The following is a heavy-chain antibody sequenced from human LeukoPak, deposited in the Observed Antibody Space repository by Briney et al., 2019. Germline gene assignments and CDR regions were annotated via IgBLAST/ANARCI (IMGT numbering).Heavy chain of an antibody. J-gene: IGHJ4*02. V-gene: IGHV3-21*01. Sequence: GGSLRLSCVGSGFTFSNGWMNWVRQAPGKGLEWVSSINSGSTYAYYTESVKGRFTVSRDNAKNSLFLQMNSLRAEDTAIYYCARSLTTLTYEGYWGQGTLVTVSS. CDR3: ARSLTTLTYEGY. CDR2: INSGSTYA. CDR1: GFTFSNGW. D-gene: IGHD1-1*01.